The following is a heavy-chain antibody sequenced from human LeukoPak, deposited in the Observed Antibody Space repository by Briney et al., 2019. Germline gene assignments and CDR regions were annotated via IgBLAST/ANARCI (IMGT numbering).Heavy chain of an antibody. CDR1: GGSISSGSYY. Sequence: PSETLSLTCTVSGGSISSGSYYWSWIRQPAGKGLEWIGRIYTSGSTNYNPSLKSRVTMSVDTSKNQFSLKLSSVTAADTAVYYCAREEQLVDFDYWGQGTLVTVSS. CDR3: AREEQLVDFDY. J-gene: IGHJ4*02. CDR2: IYTSGST. V-gene: IGHV4-61*02. D-gene: IGHD6-13*01.